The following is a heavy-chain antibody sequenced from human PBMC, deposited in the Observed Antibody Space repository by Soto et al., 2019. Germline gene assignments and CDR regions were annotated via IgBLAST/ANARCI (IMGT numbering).Heavy chain of an antibody. J-gene: IGHJ4*02. CDR3: ARDGGNNHYYHTFGPGY. CDR1: GFTFSSYG. CDR2: IWYDGSNK. D-gene: IGHD3-22*01. Sequence: GESLKISCAASGFTFSSYGMHWVRQAPGKGLEWVAVIWYDGSNKYYADSVKGRFTISRDNSKNTLYLQMNSLRAEGTAVYYCARDGGNNHYYHTFGPGYWGQGTLVTVSS. V-gene: IGHV3-33*01.